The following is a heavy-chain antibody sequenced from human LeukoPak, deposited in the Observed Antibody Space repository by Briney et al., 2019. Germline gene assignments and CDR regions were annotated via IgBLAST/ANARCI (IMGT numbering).Heavy chain of an antibody. CDR2: IRSKTDGGTT. CDR1: GFTFSNAW. J-gene: IGHJ3*02. CDR3: TTTELGGTVDI. Sequence: GGSLRLSCAASGFTFSNAWMSWVRQAPGKGLEWVGRIRSKTDGGTTDYAAPVKGRFTISRDDSKNTLYLQMNSLKTEDTAVYYCTTTELGGTVDIWGQGTMVTVSS. D-gene: IGHD1-14*01. V-gene: IGHV3-15*01.